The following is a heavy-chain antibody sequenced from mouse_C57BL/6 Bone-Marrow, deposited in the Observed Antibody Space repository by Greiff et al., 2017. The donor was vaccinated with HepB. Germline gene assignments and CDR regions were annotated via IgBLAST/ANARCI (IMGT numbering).Heavy chain of an antibody. J-gene: IGHJ3*01. V-gene: IGHV2-9-1*01. CDR2: IWTGGGT. D-gene: IGHD1-1*01. Sequence: LQESGPGLVAPSQCLSITCTVSGFSLTSYAISWVRQPPGKGLEWLGVIWTGGGTNYNSALKSRLSISKDNSKSQVFLKMNSLQTDDTARYYCASLYYYGSSPWFAYWGQGTLVTVSA. CDR1: GFSLTSYA. CDR3: ASLYYYGSSPWFAY.